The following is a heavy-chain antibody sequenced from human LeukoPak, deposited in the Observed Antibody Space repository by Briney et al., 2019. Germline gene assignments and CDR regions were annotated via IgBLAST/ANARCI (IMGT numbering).Heavy chain of an antibody. D-gene: IGHD4-23*01. J-gene: IGHJ2*01. CDR1: GYTFTSYY. V-gene: IGHV1-46*01. CDR3: ARHPGKVTNDWYFDL. Sequence: ASVKVSCKASGYTFTSYYMHWVRQAPGQGLEWMGIINPSGGNTSYAQKFQGRVTMTRDTSITTAYMELSRLSSDDTAVYYCARHPGKVTNDWYFDLWGRGTLVTVSS. CDR2: INPSGGNT.